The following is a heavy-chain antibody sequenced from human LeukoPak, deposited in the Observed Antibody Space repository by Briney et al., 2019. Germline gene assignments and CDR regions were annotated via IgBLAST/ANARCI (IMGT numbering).Heavy chain of an antibody. Sequence: SETLSLTCAVYGGSFSGYYWSWIRQPPGKGLEWIGEINHSGSTNYNPSLKSRVTISVDTSKNQFSLKLSSVTAADTAVYYCAREDTDMGLAPFDYWGQGTLVTVSS. J-gene: IGHJ4*02. D-gene: IGHD5-18*01. CDR2: INHSGST. CDR3: AREDTDMGLAPFDY. CDR1: GGSFSGYY. V-gene: IGHV4-34*01.